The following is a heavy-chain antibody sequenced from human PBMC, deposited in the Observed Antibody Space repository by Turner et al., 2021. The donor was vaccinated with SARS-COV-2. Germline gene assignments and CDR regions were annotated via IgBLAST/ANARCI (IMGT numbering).Heavy chain of an antibody. V-gene: IGHV4-39*01. D-gene: IGHD6-19*01. CDR1: GGFFRTTHYY. CDR3: ARHFRSAVAAVPFDF. Sequence: HLQLQESAPGVVKPSETLSLTCAVSGGFFRTTHYYWGRIRQPPGEGLEWIGIVDYSGSTYYNPSLKSRVIISVDTSNNQLSLKLSSVTAADTAVYYCARHFRSAVAAVPFDFWGQGTLVTVSS. J-gene: IGHJ4*02. CDR2: VDYSGST.